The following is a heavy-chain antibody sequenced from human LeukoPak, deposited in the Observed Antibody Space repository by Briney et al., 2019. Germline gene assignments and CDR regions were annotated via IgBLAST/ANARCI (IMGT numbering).Heavy chain of an antibody. CDR2: ISGSGDRT. CDR3: GKRELWHGSGEDA. J-gene: IGHJ6*02. CDR1: GFTFSNYA. V-gene: IGHV3-23*01. Sequence: GGSLRLSCAASGFTFSNYAMRWFRQTPGKGLEWVSAISGSGDRTYYAESVKGRFSISRDNSKNTLYLQMHSLRAEDTAVYYCGKRELWHGSGEDAWGQGTTVTVSS. D-gene: IGHD3-10*01.